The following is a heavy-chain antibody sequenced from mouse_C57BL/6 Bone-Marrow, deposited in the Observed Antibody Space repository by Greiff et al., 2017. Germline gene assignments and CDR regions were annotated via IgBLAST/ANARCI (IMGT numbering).Heavy chain of an antibody. V-gene: IGHV1-87*01. J-gene: IGHJ1*03. CDR2: GQGLEWLG. Sequence: QVQLQQSGPELARPWASVKISCQAFYTFSRRVHFAIRDTNYWMQWVKQRPGQGLEWLGAIYPGNGDTSYNQKFKGKATLTANKASGTGYMQLSSLTSEDSAVYDCAWNWAFYWDFDVWGTGTTVTVSS. D-gene: IGHD4-1*01. CDR3: SEDSAVYDCAWNWAFYWDFDV. CDR1: YTFSRRVH.